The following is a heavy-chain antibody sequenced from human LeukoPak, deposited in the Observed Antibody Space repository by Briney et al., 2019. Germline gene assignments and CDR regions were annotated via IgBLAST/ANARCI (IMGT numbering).Heavy chain of an antibody. CDR1: GFTFDDYA. D-gene: IGHD6-13*01. CDR2: ICWDSGSI. CDR3: AKDIFPSYSSSWYGAFDY. J-gene: IGHJ4*02. Sequence: GRSLRLSCAASGFTFDDYAMHWVRQAPGKGLEWVSGICWDSGSIGYADSVKGRFTISRDNAKNSLYLQMNSLRAEDTALYYCAKDIFPSYSSSWYGAFDYWGQGTLVTVSS. V-gene: IGHV3-9*01.